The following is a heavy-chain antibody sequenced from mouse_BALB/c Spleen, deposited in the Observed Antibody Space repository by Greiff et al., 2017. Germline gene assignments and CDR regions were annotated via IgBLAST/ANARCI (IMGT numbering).Heavy chain of an antibody. J-gene: IGHJ2*01. V-gene: IGHV14-3*02. CDR1: GFNIKDTY. CDR2: IDPANGNT. CDR3: ARGGYYYGSPFDY. D-gene: IGHD1-1*01. Sequence: VQLQQPGAELVKPGASVKLSCTASGFNIKDTYMHWVKQRPEQGLEWIGRIDPANGNTKYDPKFQGKATITADTSSNTAYLQLSSLTSEDTAVYYCARGGYYYGSPFDYWGQGTTLTVSS.